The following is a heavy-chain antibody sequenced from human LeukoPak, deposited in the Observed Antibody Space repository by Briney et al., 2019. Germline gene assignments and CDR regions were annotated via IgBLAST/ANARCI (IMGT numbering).Heavy chain of an antibody. V-gene: IGHV1-2*02. CDR1: GYTLTELS. CDR2: INPNSGGT. D-gene: IGHD2-2*01. J-gene: IGHJ4*02. CDR3: ARAPSRGYCSSTSCYLFDY. Sequence: ASVKVSCKVSGYTLTELSMHWVRQAPGKGLEWMGWINPNSGGTNYAQKFQGRVTMTRDTSISTAYMELSRLRSDDTAVYYCARAPSRGYCSSTSCYLFDYWGQGTLVTVSS.